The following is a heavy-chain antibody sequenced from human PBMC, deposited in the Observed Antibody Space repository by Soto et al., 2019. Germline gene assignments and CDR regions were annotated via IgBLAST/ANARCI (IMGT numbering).Heavy chain of an antibody. CDR2: IYTRGST. D-gene: IGHD3-3*01. V-gene: IGHV4-4*07. CDR3: ARGGQDFWSGPFDY. CDR1: GGSIKNYY. Sequence: KTSETLSLTCTVSGGSIKNYYWSWIRQSAGKALEWIGRIYTRGSTKYNPSLKSRVTMSVDTSKQEFSLKLSSVTAADTALYYCARGGQDFWSGPFDYWGRGALVTVSS. J-gene: IGHJ4*02.